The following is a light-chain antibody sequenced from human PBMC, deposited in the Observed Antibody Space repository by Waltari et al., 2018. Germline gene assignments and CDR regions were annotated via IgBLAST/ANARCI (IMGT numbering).Light chain of an antibody. J-gene: IGKJ1*01. CDR2: EVS. CDR1: QTPLKTVGNTF. Sequence: VMTQSPVSLAVPFGRPASISSRSSQTPLKTVGNTFLNWFHKSPGQSPRRLIYEVSKRDSGVPDRFRGSGSGTDFTLEISRVEAVDVGVYYCMQGVRPWAFGQGTKVEIK. CDR3: MQGVRPWA. V-gene: IGKV2-30*01.